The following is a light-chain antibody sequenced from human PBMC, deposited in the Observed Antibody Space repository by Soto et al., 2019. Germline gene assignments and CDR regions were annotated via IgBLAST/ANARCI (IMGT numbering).Light chain of an antibody. CDR1: QSVSSN. CDR3: QQYCDWPPLT. CDR2: GAS. Sequence: EIVMTQSPATLSVSPGESATLSCRASQSVSSNLAWYQQKPGQAPRLLIYGASTRATDIPGRFSGSGSGTEFTLTISSLQSEDFAVYYCQQYCDWPPLTFGGGTKVEIK. V-gene: IGKV3-15*01. J-gene: IGKJ4*01.